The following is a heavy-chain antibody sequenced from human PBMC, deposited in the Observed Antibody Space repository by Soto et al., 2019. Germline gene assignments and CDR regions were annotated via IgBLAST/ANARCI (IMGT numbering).Heavy chain of an antibody. Sequence: QVQLVQSGAEVKEPGSSVKVSCKASGGTFSNYSISWVRQAPGQGLEWMGMIIPMFGTPDYAQKSQGRVTITADESTSTVYMELSSLRSEDTAVYYCAREGGAYSSGWRYFDYWGQGTLVTVSS. D-gene: IGHD6-19*01. J-gene: IGHJ4*02. CDR3: AREGGAYSSGWRYFDY. CDR2: IIPMFGTP. V-gene: IGHV1-69*18. CDR1: GGTFSNYS.